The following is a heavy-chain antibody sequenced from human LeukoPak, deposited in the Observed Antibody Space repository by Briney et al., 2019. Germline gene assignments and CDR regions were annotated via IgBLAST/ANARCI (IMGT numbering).Heavy chain of an antibody. CDR1: GFTFSSYA. CDR2: ISGSGGST. J-gene: IGHJ4*02. Sequence: GSLRLSCAASGFTFSSYAMSWVRQAPGKGLEWVSAISGSGGSTYYADSVKGRFTISRDNSKNTLYLQMNSLRAEDTAVYYCAKGYIVVVVAATPFDYWGQGTLVTVSS. V-gene: IGHV3-23*01. CDR3: AKGYIVVVVAATPFDY. D-gene: IGHD2-15*01.